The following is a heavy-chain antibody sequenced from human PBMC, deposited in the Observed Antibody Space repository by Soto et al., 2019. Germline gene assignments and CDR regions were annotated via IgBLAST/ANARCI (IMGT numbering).Heavy chain of an antibody. J-gene: IGHJ4*02. CDR3: ARSFTKSRRGGVAFDY. CDR2: SVPIDGST. V-gene: IGHV1-69*01. CDR1: GGTISSFG. Sequence: VQLVQSGAEVKKPGSSVKVSCTTYGGTISSFGMNWVRQAPGQGLEWMGGSVPIDGSTKYAEKFQGRVTITADASTSTVYMDLSSLRSEDTDVYYCARSFTKSRRGGVAFDYWGQGTLLTVS. D-gene: IGHD1-26*01.